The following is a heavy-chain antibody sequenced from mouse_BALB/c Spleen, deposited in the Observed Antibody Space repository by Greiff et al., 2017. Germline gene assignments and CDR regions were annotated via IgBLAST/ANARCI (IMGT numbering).Heavy chain of an antibody. J-gene: IGHJ4*01. CDR2: ISSGGST. Sequence: EVKVVESGGGLVQPGGSLKLSCAASGFTFSSYAMSWVRQTPEKRLEWVASISSGGSTYYPDSVKGRFTISRDNARNILYLQMSSLRSEDTAMYYCARYDYAMDYWGQGTSVTVSS. V-gene: IGHV5-6-5*01. CDR3: ARYDYAMDY. CDR1: GFTFSSYA. D-gene: IGHD2-3*01.